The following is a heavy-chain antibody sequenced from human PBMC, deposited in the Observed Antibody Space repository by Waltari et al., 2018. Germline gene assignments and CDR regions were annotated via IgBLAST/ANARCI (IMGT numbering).Heavy chain of an antibody. CDR1: GGSFSGYY. V-gene: IGHV4-34*01. Sequence: QVQLQQWGAGLLKPSETLSLTCAVYGGSFSGYYWSWIRQPPGKGLEWLGEINHRGSTNYNPSLKSRVTIAVDTSKNQFSLKLSSVTAADTAVYYCAGRRGYYYDSSGYAYWGQGTLVTVSS. D-gene: IGHD3-22*01. J-gene: IGHJ4*02. CDR2: INHRGST. CDR3: AGRRGYYYDSSGYAY.